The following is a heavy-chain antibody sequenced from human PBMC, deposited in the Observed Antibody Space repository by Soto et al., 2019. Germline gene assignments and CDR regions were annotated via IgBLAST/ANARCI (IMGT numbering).Heavy chain of an antibody. V-gene: IGHV1-3*04. Sequence: ASVKVSCKASGYTFTHCAMHWVRQAPGQRLEWMGWINTGNGNTKYSQKFQGRVTITTDTSASTAYMELSSLRSEDTAVYYCARDGAVAGDTNFDYWGQGTLVTVSS. CDR2: INTGNGNT. CDR3: ARDGAVAGDTNFDY. J-gene: IGHJ4*02. D-gene: IGHD6-19*01. CDR1: GYTFTHCA.